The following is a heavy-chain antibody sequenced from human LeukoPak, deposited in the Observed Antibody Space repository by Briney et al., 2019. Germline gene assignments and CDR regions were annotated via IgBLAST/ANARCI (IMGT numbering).Heavy chain of an antibody. V-gene: IGHV4-4*07. CDR3: ARDTAMGPPI. J-gene: IGHJ3*02. CDR2: VYNSGST. D-gene: IGHD5-18*01. CDR1: GVSISSYY. Sequence: KSSETLSLTCTVSGVSISSYYWSWIRQPAGKGLEWVGRVYNSGSTNYNPSLKSRVTMSVDTSKNQFYLRRNALTASDTAVYYCARDTAMGPPIWGQGTMVTVSS.